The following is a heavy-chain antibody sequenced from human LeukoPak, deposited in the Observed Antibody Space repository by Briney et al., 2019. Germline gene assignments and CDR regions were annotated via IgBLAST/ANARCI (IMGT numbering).Heavy chain of an antibody. CDR3: ARGRGSGWYGSYWYFDL. V-gene: IGHV1-69*13. CDR1: GGTFSSYA. J-gene: IGHJ2*01. CDR2: IIPIFGTA. Sequence: GASVTVSCKASGGTFSSYAISWVRQAPGQGLEWMGGIIPIFGTANYAQKFQGRVTITADESTSTAYMELSSLRSEDTAVYYCARGRGSGWYGSYWYFDLWGRGTLVTVSS. D-gene: IGHD6-19*01.